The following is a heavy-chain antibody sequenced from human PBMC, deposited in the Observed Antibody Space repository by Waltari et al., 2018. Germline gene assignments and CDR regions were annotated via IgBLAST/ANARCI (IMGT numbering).Heavy chain of an antibody. CDR2: ISGSGGST. Sequence: EVQLLESGGGLVQPGGSLRLSCAASGFTFSSYAMSWVRQAPGKGLEWVSAISGSGGSTYYADSVKGRFTISRDNSKNTLYLQMNSLRVEDTAVYHCTKRYCDRDRCYGLDNWGQGTLVTVSS. CDR3: TKRYCDRDRCYGLDN. CDR1: GFTFSSYA. V-gene: IGHV3-23*01. D-gene: IGHD2-15*01. J-gene: IGHJ4*02.